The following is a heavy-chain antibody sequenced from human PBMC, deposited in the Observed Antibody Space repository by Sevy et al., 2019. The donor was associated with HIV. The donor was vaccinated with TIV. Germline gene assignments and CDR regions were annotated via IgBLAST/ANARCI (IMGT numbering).Heavy chain of an antibody. CDR3: ARVPYYDFWSGYFLDY. J-gene: IGHJ4*02. Sequence: GGSLRLSCAASAFTFSDYYMSWIRQAPGKGLEWVSYISSSGSTIYYADSVKGRFTISRDNAKNSLYLQMNSLRAEDTAVYYCARVPYYDFWSGYFLDYWGQGTLVTVSS. V-gene: IGHV3-11*01. CDR1: AFTFSDYY. D-gene: IGHD3-3*01. CDR2: ISSSGSTI.